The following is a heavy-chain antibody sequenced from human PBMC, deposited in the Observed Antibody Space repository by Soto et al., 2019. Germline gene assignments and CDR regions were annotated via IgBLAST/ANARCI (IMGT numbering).Heavy chain of an antibody. CDR2: IHYTGST. J-gene: IGHJ5*02. Sequence: SETLSLTCTVSGGSMSRYYRTWIRQPPGKGLEWIGNIHYTGSTNYNPSLKSRVTILLGTSTSQFSLKVSSVTAADTAVYYCARDLTISSTDGPLDPWGHGTLVTVSS. D-gene: IGHD1-1*01. V-gene: IGHV4-59*01. CDR1: GGSMSRYY. CDR3: ARDLTISSTDGPLDP.